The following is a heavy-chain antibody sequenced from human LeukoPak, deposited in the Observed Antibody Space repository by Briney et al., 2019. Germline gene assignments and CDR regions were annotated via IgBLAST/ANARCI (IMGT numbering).Heavy chain of an antibody. J-gene: IGHJ4*02. CDR1: GGTFSSYA. CDR2: IIPIFGTA. Sequence: SVKVSCKASGGTFSSYAIIWVRHAPGQGLEWMGGIIPIFGTANYAQKFQGRVTITTDGSTSTAYMELSSLRSEDTAVYYCARGADSSGYFDYWGQGTLVTVSS. CDR3: ARGADSSGYFDY. D-gene: IGHD3-22*01. V-gene: IGHV1-69*05.